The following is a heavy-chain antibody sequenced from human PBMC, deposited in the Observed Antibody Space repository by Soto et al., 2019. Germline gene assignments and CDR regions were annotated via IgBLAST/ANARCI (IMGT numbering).Heavy chain of an antibody. D-gene: IGHD6-13*01. J-gene: IGHJ6*02. V-gene: IGHV4-59*01. CDR1: GDSISSYY. CDR3: ASSNIAAAGFYYYGMDV. Sequence: SETLSLTCTVSGDSISSYYWSWIRQPPGKGLEWIGYIYYSGSTNYNPSLKSRVTISVDTSKNLFSLNLSSVTAADTAVYYCASSNIAAAGFYYYGMDVWGRGTTVTVSS. CDR2: IYYSGST.